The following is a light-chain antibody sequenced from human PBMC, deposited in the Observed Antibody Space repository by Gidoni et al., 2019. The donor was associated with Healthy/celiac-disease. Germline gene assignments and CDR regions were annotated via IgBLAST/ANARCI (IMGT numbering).Light chain of an antibody. Sequence: SYVLTQPPSVAVALGKTARMTCGGNNIGSKSAHWYQQKPGQAPVLVVYDDSDRPSGIPERFSGANSGSTATLTISRVEAGDEADYYCQVWDSSSDPYVFGTGTKVTVL. CDR1: NIGSKS. V-gene: IGLV3-21*03. J-gene: IGLJ1*01. CDR3: QVWDSSSDPYV. CDR2: DDS.